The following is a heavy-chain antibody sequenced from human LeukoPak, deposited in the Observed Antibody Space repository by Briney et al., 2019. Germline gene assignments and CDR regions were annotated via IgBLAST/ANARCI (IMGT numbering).Heavy chain of an antibody. CDR3: AKDMRGSGSYYKIFDY. J-gene: IGHJ4*02. V-gene: IGHV3-74*01. Sequence: GGSLRLSCAASGFTFSSYWMHWVRQVPGKGLVWVSRINPGGSSTAYADSVKGRFTISRDNAKNSLYLQMNSLRAEDTALYYCAKDMRGSGSYYKIFDYWGQGTLVTVSS. CDR1: GFTFSSYW. D-gene: IGHD3-10*01. CDR2: INPGGSST.